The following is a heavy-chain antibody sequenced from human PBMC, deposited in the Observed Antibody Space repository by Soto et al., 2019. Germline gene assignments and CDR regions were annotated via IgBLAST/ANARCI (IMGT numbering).Heavy chain of an antibody. CDR1: GFTFSNYA. D-gene: IGHD3-10*01. V-gene: IGHV3-23*01. CDR3: AKVFWYGSGSYLFHY. Sequence: GGSLRLSCAASGFTFSNYAMNWVRQTPGKGLEWVSSISNSGDTTFYADSVTGRFTISRDNSKSTLYLQMSSLRAEDTALYYCAKVFWYGSGSYLFHYWGQGTPVTVSS. CDR2: ISNSGDTT. J-gene: IGHJ4*02.